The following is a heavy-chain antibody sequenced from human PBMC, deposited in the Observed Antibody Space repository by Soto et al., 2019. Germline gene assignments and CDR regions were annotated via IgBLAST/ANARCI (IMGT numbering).Heavy chain of an antibody. V-gene: IGHV4-30-4*01. CDR3: ARDHPTGWFDP. CDR2: IYYSGST. J-gene: IGHJ5*02. CDR1: GGSISSGDYY. Sequence: PSETLSLTCTVSGGSISSGDYYWSWIRQPPGKGLEWIGYIYYSGSTYYNPSLKSRVTISVDTSKNQFSLKLSSVTAADTAVYYCARDHPTGWFDPWGQGTLVTVSS. D-gene: IGHD1-1*01.